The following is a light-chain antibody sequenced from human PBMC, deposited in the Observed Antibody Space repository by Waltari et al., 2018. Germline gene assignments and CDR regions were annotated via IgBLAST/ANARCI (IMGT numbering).Light chain of an antibody. Sequence: EIVLTQSPATLSLSPGERAALSCRASQSIASSLAWYQQKPGQAPRRRIYDASNRATGIPARFSGSGSGTDFTLTISSLEPEDFAVYFCQHRFDWPLTFGQGTKLEIK. CDR1: QSIASS. CDR2: DAS. J-gene: IGKJ2*01. V-gene: IGKV3-11*01. CDR3: QHRFDWPLT.